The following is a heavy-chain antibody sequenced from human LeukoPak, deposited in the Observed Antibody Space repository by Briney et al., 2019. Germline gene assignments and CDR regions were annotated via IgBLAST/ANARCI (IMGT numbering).Heavy chain of an antibody. CDR2: ISYDGSNK. J-gene: IGHJ4*02. D-gene: IGHD3-10*01. CDR3: AREDRPNYYGSGSLDY. CDR1: GFTFSSYA. Sequence: GGSLRLSCAASGFTFSSYAMHWVRQAPGKGLEWVAVISYDGSNKYYADSVKGRFTISRDNSKNTLYLQMNSLRAEDTAVYYCAREDRPNYYGSGSLDYWGQGTLVTVSS. V-gene: IGHV3-30-3*01.